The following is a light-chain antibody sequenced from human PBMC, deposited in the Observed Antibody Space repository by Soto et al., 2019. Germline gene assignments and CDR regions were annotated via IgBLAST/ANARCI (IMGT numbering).Light chain of an antibody. V-gene: IGKV3-15*01. CDR1: QSVSSD. CDR2: GAS. CDR3: QQYNDWPQYT. J-gene: IGKJ2*01. Sequence: EIVMTQSPATLSVFPGERATLSCRASQSVSSDLAWYQQKPGQAPRLLIYGASTRASGIPARFSGSGSGTEFTLTISSLQSEDFALSYCQQYNDWPQYTFGQGTKLEIK.